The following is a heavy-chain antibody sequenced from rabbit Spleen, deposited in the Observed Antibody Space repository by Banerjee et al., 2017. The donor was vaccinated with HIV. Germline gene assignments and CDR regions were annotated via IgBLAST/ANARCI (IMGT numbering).Heavy chain of an antibody. J-gene: IGHJ4*01. V-gene: IGHV1S45*01. D-gene: IGHD1-1*01. CDR1: EFSFSGAFF. Sequence: EQLVESGGGLVRPEGSLTLTCTASEFSFSGAFFICWVRQAPGKGLDWIACMDVENPEIYYGDWAKGRFTISKTSSTTVTLQMTSLTAADTATYFCARRGHSGVGWLALWGQGTLVTVS. CDR3: ARRGHSGVGWLAL. CDR2: MDVENPEI.